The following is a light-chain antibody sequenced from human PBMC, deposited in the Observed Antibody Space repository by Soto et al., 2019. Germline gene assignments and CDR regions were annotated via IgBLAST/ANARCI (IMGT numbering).Light chain of an antibody. V-gene: IGLV1-40*01. CDR3: QSYVSSLSAVV. J-gene: IGLJ2*01. CDR2: VNS. CDR1: SSNIGAGYD. Sequence: QSVLTQPPSVSGAPGQRVTISCTGSSSNIGAGYDVHWYQQLPGTAPKLLIYVNSNRPSGVPDRFSGSKSDTSASLAITGLQAEDEAGYYCQSYVSSLSAVVFGGGTKLTVL.